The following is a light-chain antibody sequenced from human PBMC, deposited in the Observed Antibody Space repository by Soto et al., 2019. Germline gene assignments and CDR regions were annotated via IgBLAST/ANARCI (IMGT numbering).Light chain of an antibody. CDR1: SSDVGSYNY. V-gene: IGLV2-14*01. CDR3: FSFTTTSTHV. Sequence: QSALTQPASVSESPGQSITISCTGTSSDVGSYNYVSWYQHHPGRAPKLIIFEVSHRPSGVSDRFSASKSGNTAYLTISGLQVEDEAEYFCFSFTTTSTHVFGTGTKLTVL. CDR2: EVS. J-gene: IGLJ1*01.